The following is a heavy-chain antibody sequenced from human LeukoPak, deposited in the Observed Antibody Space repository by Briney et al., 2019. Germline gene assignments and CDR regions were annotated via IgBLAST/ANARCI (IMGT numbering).Heavy chain of an antibody. CDR1: GGSVSSGSYY. J-gene: IGHJ4*02. V-gene: IGHV4-61*01. Sequence: SETLSLTCTVSGGSVSSGSYYWSWIRQSPGTGLEWIGYIYYSGSTSYNPSLKSRVTISADTSQNQFSLKLTSVTAADTAVYYCARGLPFDYWGQGTLVTVSS. CDR2: IYYSGST. CDR3: ARGLPFDY.